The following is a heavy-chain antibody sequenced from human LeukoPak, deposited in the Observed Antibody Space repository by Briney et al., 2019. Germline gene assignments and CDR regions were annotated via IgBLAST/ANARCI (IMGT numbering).Heavy chain of an antibody. CDR1: GFTFSSYA. CDR3: AKDGRNLIMTTGTTSDY. V-gene: IGHV3-23*01. D-gene: IGHD4-11*01. Sequence: GGSLRLSCAASGFTFSSYAMSWVRQAPGNGLEWVSAISGSGGSTYYADSVKGRFTISRDNSNNTLYLQMNSLRVEDTAIYYCAKDGRNLIMTTGTTSDYWGQGTLVTVSS. CDR2: ISGSGGST. J-gene: IGHJ4*02.